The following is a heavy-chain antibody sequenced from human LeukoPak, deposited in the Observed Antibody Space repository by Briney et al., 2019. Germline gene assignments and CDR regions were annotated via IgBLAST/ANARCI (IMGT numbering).Heavy chain of an antibody. D-gene: IGHD6-6*01. CDR2: MNPNSGNT. Sequence: GASVKVSCKASGYTFTSYDINWVRQATGQGLEWMGWMNPNSGNTGYAQKFQGRVTVTRNTSISTAYMELSSLRSEDTAVYYCARGLGQLVRTRIYYYYMDVWGKGTTVTVSS. J-gene: IGHJ6*03. CDR1: GYTFTSYD. V-gene: IGHV1-8*03. CDR3: ARGLGQLVRTRIYYYYMDV.